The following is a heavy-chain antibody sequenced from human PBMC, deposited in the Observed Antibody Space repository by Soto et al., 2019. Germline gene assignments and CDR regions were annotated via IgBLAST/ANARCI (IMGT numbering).Heavy chain of an antibody. CDR3: AKDKALVVGVDY. Sequence: LRLSCAASGFTFSSYAMSWVRQAPGKGLEWVSAISGSGGSTYYADSVKGRFTISRDNSKNTLYLQMNSLRAEDTAVYYCAKDKALVVGVDYWGQGTLVTVSS. D-gene: IGHD1-26*01. J-gene: IGHJ4*02. V-gene: IGHV3-23*01. CDR2: ISGSGGST. CDR1: GFTFSSYA.